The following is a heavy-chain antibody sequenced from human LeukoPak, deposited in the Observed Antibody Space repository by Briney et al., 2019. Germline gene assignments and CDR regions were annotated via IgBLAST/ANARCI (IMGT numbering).Heavy chain of an antibody. J-gene: IGHJ4*02. V-gene: IGHV1-3*01. CDR1: GYTFSNYA. D-gene: IGHD2-21*01. CDR3: ARGIWSARTVDYYLDY. CDR2: INAGSGHT. Sequence: ASVKVSCKASGYTFSNYATHWVRQAPGQRFEWMGWINAGSGHTKYSQNFQGRVTITRDSSASTAYMELSSLTSEDTAVYYCARGIWSARTVDYYLDYWGQGTLVTVSS.